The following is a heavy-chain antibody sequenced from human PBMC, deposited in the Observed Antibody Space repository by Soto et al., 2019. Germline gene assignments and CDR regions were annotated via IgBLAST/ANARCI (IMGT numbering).Heavy chain of an antibody. D-gene: IGHD5-18*01. CDR3: TIDLLRIHIWTNRGDFDI. J-gene: IGHJ3*02. V-gene: IGHV3-15*01. CDR1: GFTFRNAW. CDR2: IKSKTDGGTT. Sequence: GGSLRLSCVASGFTFRNAWMSWFRQAPGKGLEWVGRIKSKTDGGTTDYAVPVKGRFTISRDDSKNTLYLQMNSMKTEDTAVYYCTIDLLRIHIWTNRGDFDIWGQGTMVTVS.